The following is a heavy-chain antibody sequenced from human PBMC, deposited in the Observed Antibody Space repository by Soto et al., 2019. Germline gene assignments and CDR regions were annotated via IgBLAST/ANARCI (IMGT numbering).Heavy chain of an antibody. Sequence: EVELLESGGGLVQPGGSLRLSCAASGFTFSSYAMSWVRRAPGKGLELVSGLSGSGRITKYADSVKGRFIISRDNFKNTLFLQMNSLRAEDTAVYYCAKDVHYDIVTGIEYFHHWAQGTLVTVSS. CDR2: LSGSGRIT. CDR3: AKDVHYDIVTGIEYFHH. D-gene: IGHD3-9*01. CDR1: GFTFSSYA. J-gene: IGHJ1*01. V-gene: IGHV3-23*01.